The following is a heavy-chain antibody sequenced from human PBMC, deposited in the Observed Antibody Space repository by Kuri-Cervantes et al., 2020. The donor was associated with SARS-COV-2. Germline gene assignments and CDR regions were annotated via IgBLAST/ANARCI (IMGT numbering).Heavy chain of an antibody. CDR1: GYSISSGYY. J-gene: IGHJ6*03. V-gene: IGHV4-38-2*01. D-gene: IGHD6-6*01. Sequence: SETLSLTCAVSGYSISSGYYWGWIRQPPGKGLEWIGSIYHSGSTYYNPSLTSRVTISVDTSKNQFSLKLSSVTAADTAVYYCVRNVKYRQPYYYMDVWGKGTTVTVSS. CDR3: VRNVKYRQPYYYMDV. CDR2: IYHSGST.